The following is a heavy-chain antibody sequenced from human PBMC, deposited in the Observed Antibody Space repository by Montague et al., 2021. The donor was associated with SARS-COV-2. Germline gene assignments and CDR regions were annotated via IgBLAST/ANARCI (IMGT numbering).Heavy chain of an antibody. Sequence: PALVKPTQTLTLICTFSGFSLSTSGMCVSWIRQPPGKALEWLALIDWDDDKYYSTSLKTRLTISKDTSKNQVVLTMTNMDPVDTATYYCARRRYGSGSYYLDYWGQGTLVTVSS. V-gene: IGHV2-70*01. J-gene: IGHJ4*02. CDR3: ARRRYGSGSYYLDY. CDR1: GFSLSTSGMC. CDR2: IDWDDDK. D-gene: IGHD3-10*01.